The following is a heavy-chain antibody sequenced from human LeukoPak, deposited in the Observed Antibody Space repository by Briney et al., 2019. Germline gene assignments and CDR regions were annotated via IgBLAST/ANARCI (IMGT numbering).Heavy chain of an antibody. CDR3: ARVVDTDDY. Sequence: GGSLRLSCAASGFTFSSYAMSWVRQAPGKGLEWVANIKQDGSEKYYVDSVKGRFTISRDNAKNSLYLQMNSLRAEDTAVYYCARVVDTDDYWGQGTLVTVSS. J-gene: IGHJ4*02. CDR2: IKQDGSEK. CDR1: GFTFSSYA. D-gene: IGHD5-18*01. V-gene: IGHV3-7*01.